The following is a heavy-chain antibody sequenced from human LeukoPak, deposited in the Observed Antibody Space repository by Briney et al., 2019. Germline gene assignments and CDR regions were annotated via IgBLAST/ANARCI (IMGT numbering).Heavy chain of an antibody. V-gene: IGHV3-33*01. Sequence: GGSLRLSCAASGFTFSSYGMHWVRQAPGKGLEWVAVIWYDGSNKYYADSVKGRFTISRDNSKNTLYLQMNSLRAEDTAVYYCARDGYYYDSSGYSYYFDYWGQGTLVTVSS. D-gene: IGHD3-22*01. CDR2: IWYDGSNK. J-gene: IGHJ4*02. CDR1: GFTFSSYG. CDR3: ARDGYYYDSSGYSYYFDY.